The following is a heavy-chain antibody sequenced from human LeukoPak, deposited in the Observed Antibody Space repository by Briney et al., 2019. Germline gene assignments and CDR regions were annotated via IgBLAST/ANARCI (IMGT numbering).Heavy chain of an antibody. J-gene: IGHJ4*02. Sequence: ASVKVTCKVSGYTLTELSMHWVRQARGKGLEWMGGFDPEDGETIYAQKFQGRVTMTEDISTDTAYMELSSLRSEDTAVYYCATRIAARRGYFDYWGQGTLVTVSS. D-gene: IGHD6-6*01. CDR3: ATRIAARRGYFDY. V-gene: IGHV1-24*01. CDR2: FDPEDGET. CDR1: GYTLTELS.